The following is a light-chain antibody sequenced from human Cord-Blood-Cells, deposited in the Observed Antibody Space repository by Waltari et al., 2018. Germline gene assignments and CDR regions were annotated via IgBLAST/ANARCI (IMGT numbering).Light chain of an antibody. CDR2: GAS. Sequence: EIVMTQSPATLSVSPGARATLSCRAGQSVSSNLACDQQKPGQAPRLLIYGASTRATGIPARFSGSGSGTEFTLIISSLQSEDFAVYYCQQYNNWPHRPFGQGTKVEIK. CDR3: QQYNNWPHRP. V-gene: IGKV3-15*01. J-gene: IGKJ1*01. CDR1: QSVSSN.